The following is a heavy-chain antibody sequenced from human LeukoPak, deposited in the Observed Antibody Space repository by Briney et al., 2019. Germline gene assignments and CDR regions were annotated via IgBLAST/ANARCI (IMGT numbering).Heavy chain of an antibody. V-gene: IGHV3-30*18. CDR3: AKGETWRFGELLIDY. J-gene: IGHJ4*02. Sequence: GGSLRLSCAASGFTFSSYGMHWVRQAPGKGLEWVAVISYDGSNKYYADSVKGRLTISRDNSKNTLYLQMNSLRAEDTAVYYCAKGETWRFGELLIDYWGQGTLVTVSS. D-gene: IGHD3-10*01. CDR2: ISYDGSNK. CDR1: GFTFSSYG.